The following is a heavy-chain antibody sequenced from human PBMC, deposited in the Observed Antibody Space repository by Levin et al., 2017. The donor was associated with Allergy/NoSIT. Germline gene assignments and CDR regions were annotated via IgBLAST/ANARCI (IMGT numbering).Heavy chain of an antibody. Sequence: GGSLRLSCAASGFTFSDYYMSWIRQAPGKGLEWVSYISSSGGTIYYADSVKGRFTISRDNAKNSLYLQMNSLRAEDTAVYFCVRDLHSGSGGYYKAYFFDNWGQGTLVTVSS. CDR2: ISSSGGTI. V-gene: IGHV3-11*01. J-gene: IGHJ4*02. CDR3: VRDLHSGSGGYYKAYFFDN. CDR1: GFTFSDYY. D-gene: IGHD3-10*01.